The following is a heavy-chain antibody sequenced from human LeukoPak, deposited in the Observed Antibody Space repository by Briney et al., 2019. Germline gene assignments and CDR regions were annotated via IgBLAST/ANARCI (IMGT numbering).Heavy chain of an antibody. CDR2: ISSSSSTI. CDR3: VRGGIASAFDI. J-gene: IGHJ3*02. D-gene: IGHD6-13*01. Sequence: GGSLRLSCAASGFTFSSYSMNWVRQAPGKGLERVSYISSSSSTIYYADSVKGRFTISRDNAKNTLYLQMNSLRAEDTAVYYCVRGGIASAFDIWGQGTMVTVSS. CDR1: GFTFSSYS. V-gene: IGHV3-48*04.